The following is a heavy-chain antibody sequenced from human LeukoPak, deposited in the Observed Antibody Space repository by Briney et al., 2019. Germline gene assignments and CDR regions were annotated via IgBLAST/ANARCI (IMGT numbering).Heavy chain of an antibody. Sequence: SETLSLTCSVSGGSISSSSYYWGWIRQPPGKGLEWIGRIYTSGSTNYNPSLKSRVTMSVDTSKNQFSLKLSSVTAADTAVYYCARDRWGPVDYWGQGTLVTVSS. V-gene: IGHV4-39*07. J-gene: IGHJ4*02. D-gene: IGHD3-16*01. CDR3: ARDRWGPVDY. CDR2: IYTSGST. CDR1: GGSISSSSYY.